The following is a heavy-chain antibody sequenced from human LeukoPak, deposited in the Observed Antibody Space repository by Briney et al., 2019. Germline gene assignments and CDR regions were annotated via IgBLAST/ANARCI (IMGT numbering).Heavy chain of an antibody. CDR1: GFSFNSYA. V-gene: IGHV3-33*01. CDR2: IWHDGSHK. Sequence: GGSLRLSCAASGFSFNSYAMHWVRQAPGEGLEWVALIWHDGSHKFYLNSVRGQFTISRDNSKNTVSLQMNNLRPEDTAVYYCAREIFRSGSYPVFWGQGTLVTVSS. CDR3: AREIFRSGSYPVF. J-gene: IGHJ4*02. D-gene: IGHD3-10*01.